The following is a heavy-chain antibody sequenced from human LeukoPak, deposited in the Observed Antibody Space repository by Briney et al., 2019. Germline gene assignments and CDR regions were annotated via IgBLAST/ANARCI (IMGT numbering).Heavy chain of an antibody. D-gene: IGHD3-3*01. J-gene: IGHJ4*02. CDR1: GYTFTSYD. CDR3: ARGPDSKYYDFWSGYYTEYYLDY. V-gene: IGHV1-18*01. CDR2: ISAYNGNT. Sequence: ASVKVSCKASGYTFTSYDINWVRQAPGQGLEWMGWISAYNGNTNYAQKLQGRVTMTTDTSTSTAYMELKSLRSDDTAVYYCARGPDSKYYDFWSGYYTEYYLDYWGQGTLVTVSS.